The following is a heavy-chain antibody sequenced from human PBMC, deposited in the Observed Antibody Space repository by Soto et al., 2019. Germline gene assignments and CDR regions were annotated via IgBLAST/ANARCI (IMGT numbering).Heavy chain of an antibody. D-gene: IGHD3-16*01. Sequence: QVQLQESGPGLVRPSETLSLTCIVSGASISSYYWSWIRQPPGKGLEWIGYIYDSGSTEYKPSLKSRVTISTDTSKNQFSLKLNSVTAADTAVYYCAREGLRKGRVFDIWGQGTMVTVSS. CDR1: GASISSYY. J-gene: IGHJ3*02. CDR3: AREGLRKGRVFDI. V-gene: IGHV4-59*01. CDR2: IYDSGST.